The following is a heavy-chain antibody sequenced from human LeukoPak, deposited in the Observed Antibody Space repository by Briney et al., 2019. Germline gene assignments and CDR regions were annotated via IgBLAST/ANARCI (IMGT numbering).Heavy chain of an antibody. CDR2: IKQDGSEK. V-gene: IGHV3-7*01. CDR1: GFTFSNSW. Sequence: GGSLRLSCAASGFTFSNSWMQWVRQAPGKGLEWVASIKQDGSEKYYMDSVKGRFTISRDNAKNSLFLQTNSLRAEDTAVYHCTRGGNYCFDSWGQGSPVTVSS. D-gene: IGHD5-12*01. J-gene: IGHJ4*02. CDR3: TRGGNYCFDS.